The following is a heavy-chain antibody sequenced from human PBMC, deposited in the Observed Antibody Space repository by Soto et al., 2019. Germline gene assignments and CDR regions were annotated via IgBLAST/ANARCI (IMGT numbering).Heavy chain of an antibody. CDR3: ARYSEIAAAGNYYYYGMDV. CDR1: GYTFTGYY. J-gene: IGHJ6*02. V-gene: IGHV1-2*04. Sequence: ASVKVSCKASGYTFTGYYMHWVRQAPGQGLEWMGWINPNSGGTNYAQKFQGWVTMTRDTSISTAYMELSRLRSDETAVYYCARYSEIAAAGNYYYYGMDVWGQGTTVTVSS. D-gene: IGHD6-13*01. CDR2: INPNSGGT.